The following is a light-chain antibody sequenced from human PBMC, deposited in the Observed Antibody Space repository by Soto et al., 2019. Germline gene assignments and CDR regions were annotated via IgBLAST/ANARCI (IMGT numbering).Light chain of an antibody. Sequence: EIVMTQSPATLSVSPGERASLSCRASQSVGSNLAWYQQTAGQAPRLLIYGASTRATGIPARFSGSGSGTEFTLTIGRLQSEDFAVYSCQQYTNWPYTFGQGTKLEIK. CDR2: GAS. CDR3: QQYTNWPYT. J-gene: IGKJ2*01. CDR1: QSVGSN. V-gene: IGKV3-15*01.